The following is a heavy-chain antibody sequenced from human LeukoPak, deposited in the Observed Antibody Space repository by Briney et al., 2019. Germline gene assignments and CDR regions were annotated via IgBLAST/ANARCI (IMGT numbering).Heavy chain of an antibody. V-gene: IGHV3-23*01. CDR1: GFTIGGFA. Sequence: GGSLRLSCAASGFTIGGFAMTWVRQAPGKGLEWVSSIGSDYKTHYSESVKGRFAISRDNSQSTVYLQMNSLRAEDTAVYYCARDQGSFDYWGQGTLVTVSS. J-gene: IGHJ4*02. CDR3: ARDQGSFDY. CDR2: IGSDYKT.